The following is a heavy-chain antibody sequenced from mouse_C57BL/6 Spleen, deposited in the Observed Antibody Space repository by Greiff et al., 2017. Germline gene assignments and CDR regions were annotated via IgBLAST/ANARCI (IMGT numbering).Heavy chain of an antibody. J-gene: IGHJ3*01. CDR3: AREGTGSWFAY. Sequence: VQLQQSGAELVMPGASVKLSCKASGYTFTSYWMHWVKQRPGQGLEWIGEIDPSDSYTNYNQKFKGKSTLTVDKSSSTAYMQLSSLTSEDSAVYYCAREGTGSWFAYWGQGTLGTVSA. CDR2: IDPSDSYT. D-gene: IGHD4-1*01. V-gene: IGHV1-69*01. CDR1: GYTFTSYW.